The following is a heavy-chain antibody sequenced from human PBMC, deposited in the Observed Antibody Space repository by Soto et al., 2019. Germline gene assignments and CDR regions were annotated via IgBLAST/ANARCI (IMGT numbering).Heavy chain of an antibody. Sequence: QVQLVQSGAEVKKPGSSVKVSCTASGGTFSSYAISWVRQAPGQGLEWMGGIIPIFGTADYAQTFQGRVTITADESTSTAYMELSSLRSEDTAVYYCASHTGSSPEGRYYYGIDVWGQGTTVTVSS. CDR2: IIPIFGTA. CDR1: GGTFSSYA. CDR3: ASHTGSSPEGRYYYGIDV. V-gene: IGHV1-69*12. D-gene: IGHD1-26*01. J-gene: IGHJ6*02.